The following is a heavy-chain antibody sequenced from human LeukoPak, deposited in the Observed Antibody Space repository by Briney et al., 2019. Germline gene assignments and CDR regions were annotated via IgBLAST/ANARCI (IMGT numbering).Heavy chain of an antibody. Sequence: GGSLRLSCAASEFTFSNYALHWVRQAPGKGLQWVAVISYDGSNKYYADSVKGRFTISRDNSKNTLYLQMNSLRAEDTAVYYCARDSSGYYYGDLDYWGQGTLVTVSS. CDR3: ARDSSGYYYGDLDY. J-gene: IGHJ4*02. V-gene: IGHV3-30-3*01. CDR1: EFTFSNYA. CDR2: ISYDGSNK. D-gene: IGHD3-22*01.